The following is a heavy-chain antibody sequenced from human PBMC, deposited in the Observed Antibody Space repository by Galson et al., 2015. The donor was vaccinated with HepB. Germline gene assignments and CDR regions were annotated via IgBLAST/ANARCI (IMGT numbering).Heavy chain of an antibody. J-gene: IGHJ6*02. CDR1: GYSFTSYW. Sequence: QSGAEVKKPGESLRISCKGSGYSFTSYWVSWVRQMPGKGLEWMGRIDPSDSYTNYSPSFQGHVTISADKSISTAYLQWSSLKASDTAMYYCARHFNYYGSGSYYKYYYYGMDVWGQGTTVTVSS. V-gene: IGHV5-10-1*01. CDR3: ARHFNYYGSGSYYKYYYYGMDV. D-gene: IGHD3-10*01. CDR2: IDPSDSYT.